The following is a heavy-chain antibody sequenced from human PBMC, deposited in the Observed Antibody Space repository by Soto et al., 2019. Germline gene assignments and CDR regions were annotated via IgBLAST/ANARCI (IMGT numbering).Heavy chain of an antibody. V-gene: IGHV4-59*01. Sequence: SETLSLTCTVSGGSISSYYWSWIRQPPGKGLEWIGYIYYSGSTNYNPSLKSRVTISVDTSKNQFSLKLSSVTAADTAVYYCAREYYYDSSGYYENAFDIWGQGTMVTVSS. CDR1: GGSISSYY. CDR3: AREYYYDSSGYYENAFDI. D-gene: IGHD3-22*01. CDR2: IYYSGST. J-gene: IGHJ3*02.